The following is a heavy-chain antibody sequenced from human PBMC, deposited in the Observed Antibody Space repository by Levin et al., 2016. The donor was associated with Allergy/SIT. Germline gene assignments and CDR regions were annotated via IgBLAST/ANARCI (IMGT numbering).Heavy chain of an antibody. CDR1: GFTFSSYA. CDR2: ISGSGGST. J-gene: IGHJ6*02. D-gene: IGHD2-2*01. V-gene: IGHV3-23*01. CDR3: AKSTIVVVPAAHYYYYYGMDV. Sequence: GGSLRLSCAASGFTFSSYAMSWVRQAPGKGLEWVSAISGSGGSTYYADSVKGRFTISRDNSKNTLYLQMNSLRAEDTAVYYCAKSTIVVVPAAHYYYYYGMDVWGQGTTVTVSS.